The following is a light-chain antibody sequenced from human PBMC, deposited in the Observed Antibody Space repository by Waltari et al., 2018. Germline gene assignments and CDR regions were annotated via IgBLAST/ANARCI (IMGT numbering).Light chain of an antibody. CDR2: QDT. J-gene: IGLJ2*01. Sequence: SYELTQPPSVSVSPGQTASITCSGDKLGDKYVCWYQQKPGQSPVLVIYQDTKRPSVIPERFSGSNSGNTATLTISGTQAMDEADYYCQAWDSSTAVFGGGTKLTVL. CDR3: QAWDSSTAV. CDR1: KLGDKY. V-gene: IGLV3-1*01.